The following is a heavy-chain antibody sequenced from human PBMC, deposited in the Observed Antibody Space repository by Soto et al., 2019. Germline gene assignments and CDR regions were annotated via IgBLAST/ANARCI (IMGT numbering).Heavy chain of an antibody. Sequence: EVQLVESGGGLVQPGGSLRLSCAASGFTFSSYDMHWVRQATGKGLEWVSAIGTAGDTYYPGSVKGRFTISRENAKNSLYLQMNSLRAEDTAVDYCARAVAAAGLYFDYWGQGTLVTVSS. CDR1: GFTFSSYD. CDR2: IGTAGDT. CDR3: ARAVAAAGLYFDY. D-gene: IGHD6-13*01. J-gene: IGHJ4*02. V-gene: IGHV3-13*01.